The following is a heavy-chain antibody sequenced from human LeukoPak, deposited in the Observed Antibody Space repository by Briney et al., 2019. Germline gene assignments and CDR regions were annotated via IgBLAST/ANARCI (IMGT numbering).Heavy chain of an antibody. J-gene: IGHJ6*02. CDR3: ARGLRPYYDFCCSYYYYYGMDV. CDR1: GGTFSSYA. V-gene: IGHV1-69*13. CDR2: IIPIFGTA. D-gene: IGHD3-3*01. Sequence: GASVKVSCKASGGTFSSYAISWVRQAPGQGLEWMGGIIPIFGTANYAQKFQGRVTITADESTSTAYMELSSLRSEDTAVYYCARGLRPYYDFCCSYYYYYGMDVWGQGTTVTVSS.